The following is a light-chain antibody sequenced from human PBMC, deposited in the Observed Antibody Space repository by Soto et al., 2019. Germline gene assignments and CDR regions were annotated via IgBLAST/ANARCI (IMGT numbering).Light chain of an antibody. CDR1: SSDVGSYNL. CDR3: CSYAGSSTEV. V-gene: IGLV2-23*02. Sequence: QSALTQPASVSGSPGQSITTSCTGTSSDVGSYNLVSWYQQHPGKAPKLMIYEVSKRPSGVSNRFSGSKSGNTASLTISGLQAEDEADYYCCSYAGSSTEVFGGGTQLTVL. J-gene: IGLJ7*01. CDR2: EVS.